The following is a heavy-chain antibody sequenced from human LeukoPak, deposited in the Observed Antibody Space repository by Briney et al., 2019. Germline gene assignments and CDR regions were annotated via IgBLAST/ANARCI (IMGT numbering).Heavy chain of an antibody. V-gene: IGHV3-23*01. CDR2: ISNNGGYT. CDR1: GFTFRTYA. Sequence: GGSLRLSCVVSGFTFRTYAMSWVRQAPGKGLEWVSAISNNGGYTYYADSVQGRFTISRDNSKSTLCLQMNSLRAEDTAVYYCAKQLGYCSDGSCYFPYWGQGTLVTVSS. J-gene: IGHJ4*02. D-gene: IGHD2-15*01. CDR3: AKQLGYCSDGSCYFPY.